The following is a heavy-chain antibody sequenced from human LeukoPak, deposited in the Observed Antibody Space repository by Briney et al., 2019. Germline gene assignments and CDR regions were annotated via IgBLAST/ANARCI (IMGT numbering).Heavy chain of an antibody. Sequence: ASVKVSCKASGYTFTRYGISWVRQAPGQGLEWMGWISAYNGNTNYAQKFQGRVTMTRDTSISTAYMELSRLRSDDTAVYYCALFHYGDPIFDYWGQGTLVTVSS. V-gene: IGHV1-18*01. D-gene: IGHD4-17*01. J-gene: IGHJ4*02. CDR1: GYTFTRYG. CDR2: ISAYNGNT. CDR3: ALFHYGDPIFDY.